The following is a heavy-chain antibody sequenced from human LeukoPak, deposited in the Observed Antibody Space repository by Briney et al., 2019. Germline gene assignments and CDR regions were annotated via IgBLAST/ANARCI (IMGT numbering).Heavy chain of an antibody. J-gene: IGHJ5*02. CDR1: GFTFSTFA. D-gene: IGHD6-19*01. Sequence: GGSLRLSCAASGFTFSTFAMIWVRQPPGKGLEWVSSIFPSGGEIHYADSVKGRFTISRDNSKNTLYLQMNSLRAEDTAVYYCAKFSSGWYWFDPWGQGTLVTVSS. CDR3: AKFSSGWYWFDP. V-gene: IGHV3-23*01. CDR2: IFPSGGEI.